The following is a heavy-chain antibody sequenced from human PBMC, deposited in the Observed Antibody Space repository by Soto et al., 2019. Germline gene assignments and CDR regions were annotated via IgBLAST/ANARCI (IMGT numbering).Heavy chain of an antibody. J-gene: IGHJ4*02. CDR2: ISGSGGST. Sequence: SGGSLILSCAASGFTFSSYAMSWVRQAPGKGLEWVSAISGSGGSTYYADSVKGRFTISRDNSKNTLYLQMNSLRAEDTAVYYCAKEIVATMVPYFDYWGQGTLVTVSS. D-gene: IGHD5-12*01. V-gene: IGHV3-23*01. CDR1: GFTFSSYA. CDR3: AKEIVATMVPYFDY.